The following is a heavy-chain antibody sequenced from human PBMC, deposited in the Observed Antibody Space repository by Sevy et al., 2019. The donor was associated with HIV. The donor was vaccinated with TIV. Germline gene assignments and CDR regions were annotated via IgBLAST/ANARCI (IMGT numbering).Heavy chain of an antibody. CDR1: AGSISSDSYF. J-gene: IGHJ4*02. CDR3: ASERGSNLLTPGLDF. V-gene: IGHV4-61*02. CDR2: IHASGST. D-gene: IGHD3-9*01. Sequence: SETLSLTCTVSAGSISSDSYFWNWIRQPAGKGLEWIGRIHASGSTIYNPSLKSRVTMSVDKSKSQFSLRLTSVTAADSDVYLCASERGSNLLTPGLDFWGQGSLVTVSS.